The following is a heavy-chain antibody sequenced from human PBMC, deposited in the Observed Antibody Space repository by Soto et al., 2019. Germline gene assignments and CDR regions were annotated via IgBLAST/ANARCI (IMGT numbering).Heavy chain of an antibody. D-gene: IGHD6-13*01. CDR1: GFTFNNYG. Sequence: QVHLVESGGGIVQPGGSLGLSCAASGFTFNNYGMHWVRQAPGKGLEWVAGIWHDGSNKYYTDSVKGRFTISRDNSKNMLFLQMHSRIPEDTAVYHCAREAGYHGTIGQQLPDCWGQVIMVTVSS. CDR3: AREAGYHGTIGQQLPDC. V-gene: IGHV3-33*01. J-gene: IGHJ4*02. CDR2: IWHDGSNK.